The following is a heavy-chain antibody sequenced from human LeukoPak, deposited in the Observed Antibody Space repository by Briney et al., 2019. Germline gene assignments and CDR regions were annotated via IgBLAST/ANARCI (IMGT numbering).Heavy chain of an antibody. CDR2: IIPIFGTA. Sequence: SVKVSCKASGGTFTSYAISWVRQAPLQGLEWMGGIIPIFGTANYAQKFQGRVTITTDETTSTAYMELSSLRSEDKAEYYCATQADYCSSTSCYGNWFDPWGQGTLVTVSS. CDR3: ATQADYCSSTSCYGNWFDP. V-gene: IGHV1-69*05. CDR1: GGTFTSYA. D-gene: IGHD2-2*01. J-gene: IGHJ5*02.